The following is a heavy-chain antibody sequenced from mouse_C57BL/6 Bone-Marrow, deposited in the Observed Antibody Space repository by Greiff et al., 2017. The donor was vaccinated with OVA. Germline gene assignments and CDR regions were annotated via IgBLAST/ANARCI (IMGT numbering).Heavy chain of an antibody. CDR1: GYTFTSYW. V-gene: IGHV1-55*01. D-gene: IGHD1-1*01. Sequence: VQLQQSGAELVKPGASVKMSCKASGYTFTSYWITWVKQRPGQGLEWIGDIYPGSGSTNYNEKFKSKATLTVDTSSSTAYMQLSSLTSEDSAVYYCAREGYYGSSPYYYAMDYWGQGTSVTVSS. CDR3: AREGYYGSSPYYYAMDY. J-gene: IGHJ4*01. CDR2: IYPGSGST.